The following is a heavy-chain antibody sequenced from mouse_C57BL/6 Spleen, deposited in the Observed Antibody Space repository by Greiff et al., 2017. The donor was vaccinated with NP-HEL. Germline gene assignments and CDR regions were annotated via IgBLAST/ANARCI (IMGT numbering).Heavy chain of an antibody. Sequence: EVQLHQSGGDLVKPGGSLKLSCAASGFTFSSYGMSWVRQTPDKRLEWVATISSGGSYTYYPDSVKGRSTISRDNAKNTLYLQMSSLKSEDTAMYYYARRHYDYGPGSYYFDYWGKGTTLTVSS. D-gene: IGHD2-4*01. J-gene: IGHJ2*01. V-gene: IGHV5-6*01. CDR3: ARRHYDYGPGSYYFDY. CDR1: GFTFSSYG. CDR2: ISSGGSYT.